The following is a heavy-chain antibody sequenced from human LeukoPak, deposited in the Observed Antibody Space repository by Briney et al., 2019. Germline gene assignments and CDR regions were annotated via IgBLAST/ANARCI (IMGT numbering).Heavy chain of an antibody. CDR3: ARDREGTTVTHFDY. J-gene: IGHJ4*02. CDR2: INPSGGST. V-gene: IGHV1-46*01. D-gene: IGHD4-17*01. Sequence: ASVKVSCKASGYTFTSYYMHWVRQAPGQGLEWMGIINPSGGSTTYAPKFQCRVTMTRDTSTSTVYMELSSLRSEDTAVYYCARDREGTTVTHFDYWGQGTLVTVSS. CDR1: GYTFTSYY.